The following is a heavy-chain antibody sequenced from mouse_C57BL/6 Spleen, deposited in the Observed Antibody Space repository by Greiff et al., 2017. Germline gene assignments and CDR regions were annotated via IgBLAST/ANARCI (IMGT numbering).Heavy chain of an antibody. Sequence: QVQLQQPGAELVRPGSSVKLSCKASGYTFTSYWMHWVKQRPIQGLEWIGNIDPSDSETHYNQKFKDKATLTVDKSSSTAYMQLSSLTSEDSAVYYCARAGYGYDVEDFDYWGQGTTLTVSS. D-gene: IGHD2-2*01. J-gene: IGHJ2*01. CDR1: GYTFTSYW. V-gene: IGHV1-52*01. CDR2: IDPSDSET. CDR3: ARAGYGYDVEDFDY.